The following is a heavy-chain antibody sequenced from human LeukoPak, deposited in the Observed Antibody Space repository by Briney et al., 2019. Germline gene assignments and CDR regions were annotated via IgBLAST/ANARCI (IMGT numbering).Heavy chain of an antibody. CDR1: SDPISDYF. D-gene: IGHD6-13*01. Sequence: SETLSLTCTVSSDPISDYFWSWTRQPAGKGLEWIGRIYSSGSTNYNPSLQGRISMSIDTAKSQFSLQLTTVNAADTAVYYCVRDEFYNSGWCGPIFEKWGQGTLVIVSS. CDR2: IYSSGST. J-gene: IGHJ4*02. CDR3: VRDEFYNSGWCGPIFEK. V-gene: IGHV4-4*07.